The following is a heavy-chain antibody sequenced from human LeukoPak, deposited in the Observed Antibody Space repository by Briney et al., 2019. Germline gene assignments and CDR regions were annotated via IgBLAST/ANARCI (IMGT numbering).Heavy chain of an antibody. CDR2: INHSGST. V-gene: IGHV4-34*01. Sequence: PSETLSLTCAVYGGSFSGYYWSWIRQPPGKGLEWIGEINHSGSTNYNPSLKSRVTISVDTSKNQFSLKLSSVTAADTAVYYCAGGHFVDTAMVWPRPRIGFDYWGQGTLVTVSS. CDR1: GGSFSGYY. J-gene: IGHJ4*02. D-gene: IGHD5-18*01. CDR3: AGGHFVDTAMVWPRPRIGFDY.